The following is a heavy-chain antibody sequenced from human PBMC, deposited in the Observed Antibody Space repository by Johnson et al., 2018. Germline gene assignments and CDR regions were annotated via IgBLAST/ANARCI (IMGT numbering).Heavy chain of an antibody. CDR3: TTDYSYYYDRSGYLTAFDI. CDR1: GFTFGDYA. J-gene: IGHJ3*02. Sequence: VQLVESGGGLVQPGRSLRLSCTASGFTFGDYAMSWFRQAPGKGLEWVGFIRSKAYGGTTEYAASVKGRFTISRDDSKNTLYLQMNSLKTEDTTVYYCTTDYSYYYDRSGYLTAFDIWGQGTMVTVSS. V-gene: IGHV3-49*03. D-gene: IGHD3-22*01. CDR2: IRSKAYGGTT.